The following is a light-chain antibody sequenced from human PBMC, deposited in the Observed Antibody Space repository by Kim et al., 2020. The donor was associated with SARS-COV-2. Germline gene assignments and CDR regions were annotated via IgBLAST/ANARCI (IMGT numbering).Light chain of an antibody. CDR3: GSYVGNNNFV. CDR1: SSDVGGYNY. CDR2: AVT. J-gene: IGLJ1*01. Sequence: GPAVTITCTRTSSDVGGYNYFSWSQHHPGKAPKLMIYAVTKRPSGVPDRFSGSKSGNTASLPVSGLQAEDEADYYCGSYVGNNNFVFGTGTKVTVL. V-gene: IGLV2-8*01.